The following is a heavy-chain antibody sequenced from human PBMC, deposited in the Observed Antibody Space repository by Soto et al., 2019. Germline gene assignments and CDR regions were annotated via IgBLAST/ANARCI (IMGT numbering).Heavy chain of an antibody. J-gene: IGHJ5*02. Sequence: SETLSLTCAVSGGSIRNYYWSWIRQHPGKGLEWIGYISNSGTINYNPSLKSRVTISLDTSKNQFSLNLSSVTAADTAVYYCAREIDYSYYGWFDPWGQGTLVTVSS. CDR1: GGSIRNYY. D-gene: IGHD4-4*01. CDR2: ISNSGTI. CDR3: AREIDYSYYGWFDP. V-gene: IGHV4-59*01.